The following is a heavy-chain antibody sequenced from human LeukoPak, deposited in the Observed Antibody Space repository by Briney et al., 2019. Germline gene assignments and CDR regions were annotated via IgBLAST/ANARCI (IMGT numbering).Heavy chain of an antibody. J-gene: IGHJ6*03. CDR1: GGSFSDYY. V-gene: IGHV4-34*01. CDR3: ARMRGGGIGYHYYVDV. CDR2: INHSGST. Sequence: PSETLSLTCAVYGGSFSDYYWSWIRQPPGKGLEWIGEINHSGSTNYNPSLKSRVSISVDTFKNQFSLKLTSVTAADTAVYYCARMRGGGIGYHYYVDVWGKGTTVIVSS. D-gene: IGHD2-15*01.